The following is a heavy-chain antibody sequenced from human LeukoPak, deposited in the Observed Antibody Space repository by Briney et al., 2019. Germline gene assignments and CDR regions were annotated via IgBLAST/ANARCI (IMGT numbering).Heavy chain of an antibody. Sequence: GGSLRLSCAASGFTFSSYGMHWVRQAPGKGLEWVAVISYDGSNKYYADSVKGRFTISRDNSKNTLYLQMNSLRAEDTAVYYCAKALITRRRDYYYGMDVWGQGTTVIVSS. CDR2: ISYDGSNK. V-gene: IGHV3-30*18. CDR3: AKALITRRRDYYYGMDV. D-gene: IGHD3-22*01. CDR1: GFTFSSYG. J-gene: IGHJ6*02.